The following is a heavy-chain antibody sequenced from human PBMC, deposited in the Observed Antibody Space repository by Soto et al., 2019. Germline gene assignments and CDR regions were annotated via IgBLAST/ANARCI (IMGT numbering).Heavy chain of an antibody. Sequence: ASVKVFCKASGYTFTSYGISWVRQAPGQGLEWMGWISAYNGNTNYAQKLQGRVTMTTDTSTSTAYMELRSLRSDDTAVYYCAREDRYSYGDYYYGMDVWGQGTTVTVS. CDR3: AREDRYSYGDYYYGMDV. J-gene: IGHJ6*02. D-gene: IGHD5-18*01. V-gene: IGHV1-18*04. CDR2: ISAYNGNT. CDR1: GYTFTSYG.